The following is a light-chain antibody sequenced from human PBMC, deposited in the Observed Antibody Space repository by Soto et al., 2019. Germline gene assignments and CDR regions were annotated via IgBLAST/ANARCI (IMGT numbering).Light chain of an antibody. CDR2: STS. Sequence: DIVMTQSPDSLAMSLGERATIDCKSSQSLLSSADNKNYLAWFRQKPGQPPKLLIHSTSTREFGVPDRIAGSGSGTDFTRTISSLQAEDVAVYYGQQYYGRPITFGQGTRLDI. CDR3: QQYYGRPIT. J-gene: IGKJ5*01. CDR1: QSLLSSADNKNY. V-gene: IGKV4-1*01.